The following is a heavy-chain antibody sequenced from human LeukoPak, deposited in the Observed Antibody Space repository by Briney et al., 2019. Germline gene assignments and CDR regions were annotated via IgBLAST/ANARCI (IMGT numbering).Heavy chain of an antibody. Sequence: GGSLRLSCAASGFTFSSYSMNWVRQAPGKGLEWVSSISSSSSYIYYADSVKGRFTISRDNAKNSLYLQMNSLRAEDTAVYYCARSLPAFNYDILTGYYLLYNAFDIWGQGTMVTVSS. CDR3: ARSLPAFNYDILTGYYLLYNAFDI. D-gene: IGHD3-9*01. CDR2: ISSSSSYI. V-gene: IGHV3-21*01. J-gene: IGHJ3*02. CDR1: GFTFSSYS.